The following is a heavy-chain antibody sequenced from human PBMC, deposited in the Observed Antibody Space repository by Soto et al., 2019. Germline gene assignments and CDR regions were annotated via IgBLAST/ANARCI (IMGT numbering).Heavy chain of an antibody. Sequence: GGSLRLSCAASGFTFSTYAMAWVRQAPGKGLEWVSGVSASGLNTDYADPVKGRFYISRDNSKNTVSLHMNSLRAEDTAVYSCARCIGVVNATYAFDNWGQGTMVTVSS. D-gene: IGHD2-21*01. CDR1: GFTFSTYA. CDR3: ARCIGVVNATYAFDN. V-gene: IGHV3-23*01. J-gene: IGHJ3*02. CDR2: VSASGLNT.